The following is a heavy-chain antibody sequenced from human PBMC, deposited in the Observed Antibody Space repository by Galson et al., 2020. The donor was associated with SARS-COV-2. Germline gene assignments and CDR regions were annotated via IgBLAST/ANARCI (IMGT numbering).Heavy chain of an antibody. CDR3: VKNRDYSDGSSRGYMDV. CDR2: IWYDGSKK. D-gene: IGHD2-2*01. Sequence: QLWESLKISCAASGFTFRSYGMHWVPQAPGKGLEWVTLIWYDGSKKYYADSVEGRFSISRDNSKNTLYLQMNSLRAEDTAVYYCVKNRDYSDGSSRGYMDVWGKGTTVTVS. V-gene: IGHV3-33*03. CDR1: GFTFRSYG. J-gene: IGHJ6*03.